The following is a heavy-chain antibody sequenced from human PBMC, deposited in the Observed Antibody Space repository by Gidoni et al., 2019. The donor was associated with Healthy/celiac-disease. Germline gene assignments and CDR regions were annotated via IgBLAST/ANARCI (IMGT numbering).Heavy chain of an antibody. CDR2: ISSSSSTI. CDR1: GFTFSSYS. CDR3: ARDVDGSSWSPYYFDY. V-gene: IGHV3-48*01. D-gene: IGHD6-13*01. J-gene: IGHJ4*02. Sequence: EVQLVESGGGLVQPGGSLRLSCAASGFTFSSYSMNWVRQAPGKGLEWVSYISSSSSTIYYADSVKGRFTISRDNAKNSLYLQMNSLRAEDTAVYYCARDVDGSSWSPYYFDYWGQGTLVTVSS.